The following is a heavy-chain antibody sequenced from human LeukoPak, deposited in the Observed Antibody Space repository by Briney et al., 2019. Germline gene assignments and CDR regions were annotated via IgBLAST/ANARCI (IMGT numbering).Heavy chain of an antibody. Sequence: GGSLRLSCAASGFTFSSYAMHWVRQAPGKGLEYVSAISSNGGSTYYANSVKGRFTISRDNSKNTLYLQMGSLRAEDMAVYYCATAGGPTDFDYWGQGTLVTVSS. D-gene: IGHD2-8*02. V-gene: IGHV3-64*01. CDR3: ATAGGPTDFDY. CDR1: GFTFSSYA. J-gene: IGHJ4*02. CDR2: ISSNGGST.